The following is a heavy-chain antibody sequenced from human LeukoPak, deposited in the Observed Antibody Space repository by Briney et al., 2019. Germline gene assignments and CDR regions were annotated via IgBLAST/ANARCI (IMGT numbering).Heavy chain of an antibody. CDR3: ASRGIAAAGRLSDY. Sequence: SETLSLTCTVSGGSISSSSYYWGWIRQPPGKGLEWIGNIYYSGSTNYNPSLKSRVTISVDRSKNQFSLKLSSVTAADTAVYYCASRGIAAAGRLSDYWGQGTLVTVSS. CDR1: GGSISSSSYY. J-gene: IGHJ4*02. V-gene: IGHV4-39*07. D-gene: IGHD6-13*01. CDR2: IYYSGST.